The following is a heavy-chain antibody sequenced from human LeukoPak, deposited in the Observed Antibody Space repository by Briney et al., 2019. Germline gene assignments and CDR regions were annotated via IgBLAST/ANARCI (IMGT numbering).Heavy chain of an antibody. CDR3: ARVTGYMTEDYFDY. D-gene: IGHD6-13*01. CDR2: IYYSGST. V-gene: IGHV4-59*13. CDR1: GGPINSYY. J-gene: IGHJ4*02. Sequence: SETLSLTCTVSGGPINSYYWSWIRQPPGKGLEWIGYIYYSGSTNYNPSLKSRVTISVDTSKNQFSLRLSSVTAADTAVYYCARVTGYMTEDYFDYWGQGTLITVSS.